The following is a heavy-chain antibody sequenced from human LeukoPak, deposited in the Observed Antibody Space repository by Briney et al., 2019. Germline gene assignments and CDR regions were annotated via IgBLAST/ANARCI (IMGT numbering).Heavy chain of an antibody. V-gene: IGHV3-11*05. CDR1: GFTFSDYY. CDR2: ISSSSIYT. J-gene: IGHJ4*02. Sequence: GGSLRLSCAAPGFTFSDYYPSWIRPAPGKGLEWVSYISSSSIYTNYAHSVKGRFTISTDNAKNSLYLQMNSLRAEDTAVYYCARVASSGYHLDYWGQGTLVTVSS. CDR3: ARVASSGYHLDY. D-gene: IGHD3-22*01.